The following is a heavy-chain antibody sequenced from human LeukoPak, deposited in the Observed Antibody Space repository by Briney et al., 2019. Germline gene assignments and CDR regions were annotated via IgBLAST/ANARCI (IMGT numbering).Heavy chain of an antibody. Sequence: ASVKVSCKASGYSFTSYGISWVRQAPGQGLEWMGWISAYNGNTHYAQKLQGRVTMTTDTSTTTAYMELRSLRSDDTAVYYCARVVADSSGWHYFDYWGQGTLVTVSS. J-gene: IGHJ4*02. CDR3: ARVVADSSGWHYFDY. CDR1: GYSFTSYG. CDR2: ISAYNGNT. D-gene: IGHD6-19*01. V-gene: IGHV1-18*01.